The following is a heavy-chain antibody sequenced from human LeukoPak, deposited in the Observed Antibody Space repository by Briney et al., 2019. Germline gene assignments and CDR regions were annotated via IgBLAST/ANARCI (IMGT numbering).Heavy chain of an antibody. CDR3: ARVDSSGWYDYYYYYMDV. CDR2: IYSGGST. CDR1: RFTVSSNY. J-gene: IGHJ6*03. D-gene: IGHD6-19*01. Sequence: GGSLRLSCAASRFTVSSNYMSWVRQAPGKGLEWVSVIYSGGSTYYADSVKGRFTISRDNSKNTLYLQMNSLRAEDTAVYYCARVDSSGWYDYYYYYMDVWGKGTTVTISS. V-gene: IGHV3-53*01.